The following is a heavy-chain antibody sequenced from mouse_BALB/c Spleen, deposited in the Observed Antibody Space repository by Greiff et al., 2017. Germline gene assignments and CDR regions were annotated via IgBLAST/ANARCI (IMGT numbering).Heavy chain of an antibody. V-gene: IGHV1-63*02. D-gene: IGHD1-2*01. Sequence: VQRVESGAELVRPGTSVKISCKASGYTFTNYWLGWVKQRPGHGLEWIGDIYPGGGYTNYNEKFKGKATLTADTSSSTAYMQLSSLTSEDSAVYFCARSTTARLFDYWGQGTTLTVSS. CDR2: IYPGGGYT. CDR3: ARSTTARLFDY. J-gene: IGHJ2*01. CDR1: GYTFTNYW.